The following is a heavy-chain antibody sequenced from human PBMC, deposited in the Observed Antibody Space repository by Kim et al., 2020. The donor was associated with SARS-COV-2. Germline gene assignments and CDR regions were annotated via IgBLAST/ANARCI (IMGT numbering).Heavy chain of an antibody. D-gene: IGHD3-22*01. CDR3: ARTVGEIVVVMGDPFDY. CDR1: GGSFSGYY. Sequence: SETLSLTCAVYGGSFSGYYWSWIRQPPGKGLEWIGEINHSGSTNYNPSLKSRVTISVDTSKNQFSLKLSSVTAADTAVYYCARTVGEIVVVMGDPFDYWGQGTLVTVSS. V-gene: IGHV4-34*01. CDR2: INHSGST. J-gene: IGHJ4*02.